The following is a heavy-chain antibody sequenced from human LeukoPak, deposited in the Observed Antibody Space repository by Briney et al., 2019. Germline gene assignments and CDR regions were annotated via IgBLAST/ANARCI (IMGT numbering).Heavy chain of an antibody. CDR3: ARLNPIQLWLRGAFDI. CDR2: IYYSGST. V-gene: IGHV4-39*01. D-gene: IGHD5-18*01. J-gene: IGHJ3*02. CDR1: GGSISSSSYY. Sequence: SETLSLTCTVSGGSISSSSYYWGWIRQPPGKGLEWIGSIYYSGSTYYNPSLKSRVTISVDTSKNQFSLKLSSVTDADTAVYYCARLNPIQLWLRGAFDIWGQGTMVTVSS.